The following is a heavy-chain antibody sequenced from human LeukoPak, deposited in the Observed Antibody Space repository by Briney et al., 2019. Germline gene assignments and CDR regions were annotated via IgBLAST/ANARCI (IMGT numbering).Heavy chain of an antibody. CDR1: GGSISSSSYY. J-gene: IGHJ5*02. V-gene: IGHV4-39*01. CDR3: ARLGSGQNWFDP. D-gene: IGHD6-19*01. CDR2: IYYSGST. Sequence: SETLSLTCTVSGGSISSSSYYWGWIRQPPGKGLEWIGSIYYSGSTYYNPSLKSRVTISVDTSKNQFSLKLSSVTAPDTAVYYCARLGSGQNWFDPWGQGTLVTVSS.